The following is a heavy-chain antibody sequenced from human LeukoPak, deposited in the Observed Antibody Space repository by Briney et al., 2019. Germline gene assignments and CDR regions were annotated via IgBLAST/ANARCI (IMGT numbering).Heavy chain of an antibody. CDR2: IYYSGST. CDR1: GGSISSGDYY. Sequence: SETLSLTCTVSGGSISSGDYYWSWIRQPPGKGLEWIGYIYYSGSTNYNPSLKSRVTISVDTSKNQFSLKLSSVTAADTAVYYCAECVWQPGGVNWFDPWGQGTLVTVSS. D-gene: IGHD3-16*01. CDR3: AECVWQPGGVNWFDP. V-gene: IGHV4-61*08. J-gene: IGHJ5*02.